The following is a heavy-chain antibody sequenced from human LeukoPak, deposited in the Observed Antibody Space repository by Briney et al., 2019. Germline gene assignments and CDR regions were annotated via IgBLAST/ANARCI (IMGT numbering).Heavy chain of an antibody. V-gene: IGHV3-23*01. CDR3: AKSDCGSDGCKLLNY. D-gene: IGHD2-21*01. CDR2: ISGSGVST. J-gene: IGHJ4*02. CDR1: GFRFSSYA. Sequence: PGGSLRLSCAASGFRFSSYAMSWVRQAPGKGLEWVSAISGSGVSTYYADSVKGRFTISRDNFKNTVSLQMINLRAEDTAVYFCAKSDCGSDGCKLLNYWGQGILVTVSS.